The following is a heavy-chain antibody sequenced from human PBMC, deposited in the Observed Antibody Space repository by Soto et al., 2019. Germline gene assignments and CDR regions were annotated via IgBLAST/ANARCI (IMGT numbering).Heavy chain of an antibody. CDR2: IYYSGST. D-gene: IGHD2-2*01. CDR3: ARFQLTTYYYYGMDV. V-gene: IGHV4-31*03. J-gene: IGHJ6*02. CDR1: GGSISSGGYY. Sequence: QVQLQESGPGLVKPSQTLSLTCTVSGGSISSGGYYWSWIRQHPGKGLEWIGYIYYSGSTYYNPSLKSRVTISVDKSKNQFSLKLSSVTAADTAVYYCARFQLTTYYYYGMDVWGQGTTVTVSS.